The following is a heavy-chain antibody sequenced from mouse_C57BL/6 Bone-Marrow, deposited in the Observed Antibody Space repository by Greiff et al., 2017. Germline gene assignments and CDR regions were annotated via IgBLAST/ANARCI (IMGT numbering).Heavy chain of an antibody. Sequence: VQLQQSGAELVRPGTSVQVSCKASGYAFTNYLIEWVKQRPGQGLEWIGVINPGSGGTNYNEKFKGKATLTADKSSSTAYMQLSSLTSEDSAVYFGAGGYYGSSSYYYARDYWGQGTSVTVSS. CDR2: INPGSGGT. J-gene: IGHJ4*01. CDR3: AGGYYGSSSYYYARDY. CDR1: GYAFTNYL. D-gene: IGHD1-1*01. V-gene: IGHV1-54*01.